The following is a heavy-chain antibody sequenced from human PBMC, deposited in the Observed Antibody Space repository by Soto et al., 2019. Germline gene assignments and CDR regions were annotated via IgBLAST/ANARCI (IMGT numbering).Heavy chain of an antibody. V-gene: IGHV1-18*01. J-gene: IGHJ4*02. CDR2: ISAYNGNT. D-gene: IGHD2-15*01. Sequence: QVQLVQSGAEVKKPGASVKVSCKASGYTFTSYGISWVRQAPGQGLEWMGWISAYNGNTNYAQKLQGRVTMTTDTSTSTAYMELRSLSSDDTAVYYCARDTMVNYCSGGSCYSRGGDYWGQGTLVTVSS. CDR3: ARDTMVNYCSGGSCYSRGGDY. CDR1: GYTFTSYG.